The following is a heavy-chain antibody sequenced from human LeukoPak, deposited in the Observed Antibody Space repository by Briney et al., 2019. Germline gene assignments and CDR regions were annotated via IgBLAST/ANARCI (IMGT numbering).Heavy chain of an antibody. CDR3: AKDIRGSYFFDC. Sequence: PGGSLRLSCAASGFTFDEYGMHWVRQAPGKGLEWVSGISWNSGSIGYADSVKGRFTISRDNAKNSLYLQMNSLRVEDTALYYCAKDIRGSYFFDCWGQGTLVAVSS. J-gene: IGHJ4*02. D-gene: IGHD3-16*01. CDR1: GFTFDEYG. V-gene: IGHV3-9*01. CDR2: ISWNSGSI.